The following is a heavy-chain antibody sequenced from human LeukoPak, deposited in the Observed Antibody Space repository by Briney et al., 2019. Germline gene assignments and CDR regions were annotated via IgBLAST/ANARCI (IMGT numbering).Heavy chain of an antibody. J-gene: IGHJ4*02. CDR3: ASQACHYGKYYFDY. CDR1: GGSISSNS. V-gene: IGHV4-4*09. D-gene: IGHD3-16*01. CDR2: IYTSGST. Sequence: SETLSLTCTVSGGSISSNSWSWIRQPPGKGLEWIGYIYTSGSTNYNPSLKSRVTISLDTSKNQFSLKLSAVTAADTAVYYCASQACHYGKYYFDYWGQGTLVTVSS.